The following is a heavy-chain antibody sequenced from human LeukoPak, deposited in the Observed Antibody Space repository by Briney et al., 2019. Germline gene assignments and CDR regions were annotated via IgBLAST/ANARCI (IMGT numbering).Heavy chain of an antibody. CDR3: ARVPYCSSTSCYRGSDY. J-gene: IGHJ4*02. CDR1: GYTFTSYG. Sequence: ASVKVSCKASGYTFTSYGISWVRQAPGQGLEWMGWISAYNGNTNYAQKLQGRVTMTTDTSTSTAYMELRSLRSDGTAVYYCARVPYCSSTSCYRGSDYWGQGTLVTVSS. V-gene: IGHV1-18*01. D-gene: IGHD2-2*01. CDR2: ISAYNGNT.